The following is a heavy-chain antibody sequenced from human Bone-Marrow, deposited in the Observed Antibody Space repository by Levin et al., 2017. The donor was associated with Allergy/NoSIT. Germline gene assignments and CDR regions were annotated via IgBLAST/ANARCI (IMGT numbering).Heavy chain of an antibody. CDR2: IIPIFGTA. V-gene: IGHV1-69*13. Sequence: ASVKVSCKASGGTFSSYAISWVRQAPGQGLEWMGGIIPIFGTANYAQKFQGRVTITADESTSTAYMELSSLRSEDTAVYYCARGGYSGYDYDYWGQGNLVTVSS. CDR3: ARGGYSGYDYDY. J-gene: IGHJ4*02. CDR1: GGTFSSYA. D-gene: IGHD5-12*01.